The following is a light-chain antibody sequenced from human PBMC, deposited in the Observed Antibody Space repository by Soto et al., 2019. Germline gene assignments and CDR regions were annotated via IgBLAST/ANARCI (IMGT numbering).Light chain of an antibody. CDR2: AAP. J-gene: IGKJ1*01. CDR3: QQYAASPRT. V-gene: IGKV3-20*01. Sequence: IVLPQSPSTLSLSPGGRSALAGMASQSVSLSLAWYQQKPGQAPRLLIFAAPSRASGIPDRFSGSGSATDFTLTISRLEPEDFAVYYCQQYAASPRTFGQGTKVDIK. CDR1: QSVSLS.